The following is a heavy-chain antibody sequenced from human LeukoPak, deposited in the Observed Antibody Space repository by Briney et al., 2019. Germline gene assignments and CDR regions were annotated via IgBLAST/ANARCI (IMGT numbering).Heavy chain of an antibody. V-gene: IGHV1-2*06. CDR2: INPNSGGT. CDR3: ARVGYYYDSSGYYNFDY. CDR1: GYTFTGYY. D-gene: IGHD3-22*01. J-gene: IGHJ4*02. Sequence: ASVKVSCKASGYTFTGYYMHWVRQAPGQGLEWMGRINPNSGGTDYAQKFQGRVTMTRDTSISTAYMELSRLRSDDTAVYYCARVGYYYDSSGYYNFDYWGQGTLVTASS.